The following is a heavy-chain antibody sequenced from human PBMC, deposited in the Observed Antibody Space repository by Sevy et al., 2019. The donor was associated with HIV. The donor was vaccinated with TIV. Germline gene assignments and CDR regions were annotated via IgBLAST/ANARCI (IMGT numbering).Heavy chain of an antibody. CDR2: IKQDGSVT. J-gene: IGHJ4*02. Sequence: GGSLRLSCAASGFSLNTYWMSWVRQAPGKGLEWVAKIKQDGSVTYYVDSVKGRFTISRDNARNFLFLQMNSLRAAETARYYCVRAVAADGSFWGQGTLVTVSS. CDR3: VRAVAADGSF. V-gene: IGHV3-7*01. CDR1: GFSLNTYW. D-gene: IGHD6-13*01.